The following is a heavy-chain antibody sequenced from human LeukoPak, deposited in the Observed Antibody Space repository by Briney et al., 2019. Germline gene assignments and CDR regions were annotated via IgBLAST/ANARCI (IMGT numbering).Heavy chain of an antibody. CDR1: GYSFTSYW. Sequence: GESLKISCKGSGYSFTSYWIGWVRQMPGKGLEWMGIIYPGDSDTRYSPSFQGQVTISAAKSISTAYLQWSSLKASDTAMYYCARGVLYYDYVWGSYRYTDYFDYWGQGTLVTVSS. D-gene: IGHD3-16*02. V-gene: IGHV5-51*01. CDR2: IYPGDSDT. CDR3: ARGVLYYDYVWGSYRYTDYFDY. J-gene: IGHJ4*02.